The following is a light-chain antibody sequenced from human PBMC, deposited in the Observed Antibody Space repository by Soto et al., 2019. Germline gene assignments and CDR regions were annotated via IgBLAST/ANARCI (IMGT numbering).Light chain of an antibody. CDR3: HQRSDWPHT. CDR2: DAS. CDR1: QTVGTY. Sequence: EIVLRQSPATLSLSVGERATLSCRASQTVGTYLAWYQQKSGQAPRLLIYDASIRATGTPGRFSGSGSGTEFNLIINSLENEDLAGYFFHQRSDWPHTVGQGTRLDIK. J-gene: IGKJ2*01. V-gene: IGKV3-11*01.